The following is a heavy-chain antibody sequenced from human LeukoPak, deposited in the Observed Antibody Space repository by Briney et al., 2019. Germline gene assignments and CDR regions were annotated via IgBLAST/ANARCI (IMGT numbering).Heavy chain of an antibody. CDR2: ISSSSSYI. CDR3: VRDKYCVYSWWFDP. J-gene: IGHJ5*02. Sequence: GGSLRLSCAASGFTFSSYSMSWVRQAPGKGLEWVSSISSSSSYIYYADSVKGRFTISRDNAKNSLYLQMNSLRAEDTAMYYCVRDKYCVYSWWFDPWGQGTLVTVSS. CDR1: GFTFSSYS. V-gene: IGHV3-21*01. D-gene: IGHD5/OR15-5a*01.